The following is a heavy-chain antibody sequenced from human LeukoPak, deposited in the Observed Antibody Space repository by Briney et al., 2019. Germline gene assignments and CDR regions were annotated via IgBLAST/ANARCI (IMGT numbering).Heavy chain of an antibody. D-gene: IGHD6-13*01. CDR3: TRDRIIAAAGRGNYYMDV. CDR1: GGSFSGYY. V-gene: IGHV3-49*03. J-gene: IGHJ6*03. Sequence: LSLTCAVYGGSFSGYYWSWIRQPPGKGLEWVGFIRSKAYGGTTEYAASVKGRFTISRDDSKSIAYLQMNSLKTEDTAVYYCTRDRIIAAAGRGNYYMDVWGKGTTVTVSS. CDR2: IRSKAYGGTT.